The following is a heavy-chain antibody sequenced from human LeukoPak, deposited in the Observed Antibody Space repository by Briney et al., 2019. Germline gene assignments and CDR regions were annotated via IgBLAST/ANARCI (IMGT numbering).Heavy chain of an antibody. Sequence: PSETLSLTCAVSVYSISSGYYWGWIRQPPGKGLEWIGSIYHSGSTYYNPSLKSRVTISVDTSKNQFSLKLSSVTAADTAVYYCASDYYDSSGYYWYFDLWGRGTLVTVSS. CDR2: IYHSGST. J-gene: IGHJ2*01. CDR3: ASDYYDSSGYYWYFDL. D-gene: IGHD3-22*01. V-gene: IGHV4-38-2*01. CDR1: VYSISSGYY.